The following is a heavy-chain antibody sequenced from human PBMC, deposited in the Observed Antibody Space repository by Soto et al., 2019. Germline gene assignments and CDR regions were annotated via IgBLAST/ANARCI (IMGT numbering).Heavy chain of an antibody. CDR1: GFTFNKLL. Sequence: GGSLRLSCAASGFTFNKLLMSWVRQAPGKGLEWVANIKEDGSEKYYLDSVKGRFTISRDNAKKSLYLQMNSLRAEDTAIYYCARRGDDFDYWGQGTLVTVSS. CDR2: IKEDGSEK. V-gene: IGHV3-7*01. J-gene: IGHJ4*02. CDR3: ARRGDDFDY. D-gene: IGHD2-21*01.